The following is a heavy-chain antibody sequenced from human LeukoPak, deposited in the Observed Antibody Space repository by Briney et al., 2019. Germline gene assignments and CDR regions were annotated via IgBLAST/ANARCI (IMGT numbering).Heavy chain of an antibody. D-gene: IGHD2-21*02. Sequence: ASVKVSCKASGYTFTDYYIHWVRQAPGQGLEWMGWINPFSGGTNYEQNFQGSVTVTRDTSISTAYMELSRLRSDDTAVYYCARDLFVTKGIDFWGQGTLVTVSS. CDR1: GYTFTDYY. V-gene: IGHV1-2*02. CDR2: INPFSGGT. J-gene: IGHJ4*02. CDR3: ARDLFVTKGIDF.